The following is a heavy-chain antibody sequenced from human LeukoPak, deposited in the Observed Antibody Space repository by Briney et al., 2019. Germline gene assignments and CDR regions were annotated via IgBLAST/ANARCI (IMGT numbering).Heavy chain of an antibody. CDR2: IYYSGST. CDR3: ARVSSPEYYFDY. D-gene: IGHD6-6*01. J-gene: IGHJ4*02. V-gene: IGHV4-31*02. Sequence: HXGKGLXWIGYIYYSGSTYYNPSLKSRVTISVDTSKNQFSLKLSSVTAADTAVYYCARVSSPEYYFDYWGRGTLVTVSS.